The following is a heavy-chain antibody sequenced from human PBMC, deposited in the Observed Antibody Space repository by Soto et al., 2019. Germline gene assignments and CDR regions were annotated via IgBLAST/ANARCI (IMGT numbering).Heavy chain of an antibody. Sequence: SVKVSCKASGYTFTGYYMHWVRQAPGQGHKWMGWINTNSDGTNYAQKDQGWVTMTRVTSISTAYMELSRLRSDDTAVYFCAREWYYYDSSGYYSEVFEIWGQGTMVTVSS. D-gene: IGHD3-22*01. CDR2: INTNSDGT. CDR3: AREWYYYDSSGYYSEVFEI. V-gene: IGHV1-2*04. CDR1: GYTFTGYY. J-gene: IGHJ3*02.